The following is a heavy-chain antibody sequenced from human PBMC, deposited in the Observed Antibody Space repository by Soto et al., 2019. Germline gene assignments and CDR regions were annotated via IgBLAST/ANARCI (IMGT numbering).Heavy chain of an antibody. CDR1: GFTFSSYG. V-gene: IGHV3-33*01. CDR3: ASGVGSGSGDNDY. D-gene: IGHD3-10*01. J-gene: IGHJ4*02. CDR2: IWYDGSNK. Sequence: QVQLVESGGGVVQPGRSLRLSCAASGFTFSSYGMHWVRQAPGKGLEWVAVIWYDGSNKYYADSVKGRFTISRDNSKNTLYLQMNSLRAEDTAVYYCASGVGSGSGDNDYWGQGTLVTVSS.